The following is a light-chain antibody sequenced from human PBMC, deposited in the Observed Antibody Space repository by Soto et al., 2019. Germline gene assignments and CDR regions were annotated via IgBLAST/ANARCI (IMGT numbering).Light chain of an antibody. V-gene: IGLV2-14*01. CDR2: VNS. Sequence: QSALTQPASVSGSPGQSITISCTGTSSDIGDYKYGSWYQQHPDKAPKLIIFVNSNRPSGISNRFSASKSGNTASLTISGLQAEDEADYYCSSYTSSDTPYGFGTGTKLTVL. CDR3: SSYTSSDTPYG. J-gene: IGLJ1*01. CDR1: SSDIGDYKY.